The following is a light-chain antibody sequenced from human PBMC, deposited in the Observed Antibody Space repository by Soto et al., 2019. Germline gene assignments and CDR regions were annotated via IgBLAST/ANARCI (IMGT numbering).Light chain of an antibody. CDR2: GAS. V-gene: IGKV3-15*01. Sequence: ERVLTQSPTPLSVSPGDGATLSCRASQSVGSNLAWYQQIPGQAPRLLIYGASTRATGFPARFSGSGSGTEFTLTISSLQSEDFAVYYCQQYNGWPITFGQGTRLEIK. CDR1: QSVGSN. CDR3: QQYNGWPIT. J-gene: IGKJ5*01.